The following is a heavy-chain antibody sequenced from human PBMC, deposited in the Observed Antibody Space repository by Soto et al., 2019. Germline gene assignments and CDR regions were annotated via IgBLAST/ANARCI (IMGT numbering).Heavy chain of an antibody. CDR3: ALPVRGVIGFDY. CDR1: GFTFSSYA. Sequence: PGGSLRLSCAASGFTFSSYAMHWVRQAPGKGLEWVAVISYDGSNKYYADSVKGRFTISRDNSKNTLYLQMNSLRAEDTAVYYCALPVRGVIGFDYWCREPWSASPQ. D-gene: IGHD3-10*02. CDR2: ISYDGSNK. J-gene: IGHJ4*02. V-gene: IGHV3-30-3*01.